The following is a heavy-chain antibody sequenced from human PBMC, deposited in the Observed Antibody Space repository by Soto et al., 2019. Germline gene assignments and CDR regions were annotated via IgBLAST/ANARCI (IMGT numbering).Heavy chain of an antibody. CDR2: INPSGGSA. D-gene: IGHD3-9*01. J-gene: IGHJ6*02. CDR3: TRPAPLDILTGYSPIRYYYYGMDV. CDR1: GYTFTRYY. V-gene: IGHV1-46*01. Sequence: GASVKVSCKTSGYTFTRYYLYWVRQAPGQRLEWMGIINPSGGSATYAQRFQGRITMTRDTSTTTVYMELSTLRSEDTAVYYCTRPAPLDILTGYSPIRYYYYGMDVWGQGTTVTVSS.